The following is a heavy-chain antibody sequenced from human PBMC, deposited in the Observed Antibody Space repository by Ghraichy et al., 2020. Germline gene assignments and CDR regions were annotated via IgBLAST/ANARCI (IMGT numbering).Heavy chain of an antibody. CDR2: IIPIFGTA. CDR3: ARVSSGSGWYGRDGMDV. J-gene: IGHJ6*02. V-gene: IGHV1-69*06. Sequence: SVKVSCKASGGTFSSYAISWVRQAPGQGLEWMGGIIPIFGTANYAQKFQGRVTITADKSTSTAYMELRRLRPEDKAVYYCARVSSGSGWYGRDGMDVWGQGTTVTVSS. CDR1: GGTFSSYA. D-gene: IGHD6-19*01.